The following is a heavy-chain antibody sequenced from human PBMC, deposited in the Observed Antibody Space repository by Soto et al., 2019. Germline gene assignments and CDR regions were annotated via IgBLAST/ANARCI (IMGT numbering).Heavy chain of an antibody. CDR3: ARGRGYSGYDSIAEYFQH. V-gene: IGHV4-59*01. D-gene: IGHD5-12*01. CDR2: IYYSGST. CDR1: GGSISSYY. Sequence: SETLSLTCTVSGGSISSYYWSWIRQPPGKGLEWIGYIYYSGSTNYNPSLKSRVTISVDTSKNQFSLKLSSVTAADTAVYYCARGRGYSGYDSIAEYFQHWGQGTLVTVSS. J-gene: IGHJ1*01.